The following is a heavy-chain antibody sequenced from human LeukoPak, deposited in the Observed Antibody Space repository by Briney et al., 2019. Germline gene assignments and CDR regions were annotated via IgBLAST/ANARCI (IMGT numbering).Heavy chain of an antibody. CDR3: ARASKSSGYDYGY. V-gene: IGHV3-9*01. CDR2: INWNSGSI. CDR1: GFTFDDYA. Sequence: GGSLRLSCAASGFTFDDYAMHWVRQTPGKGLEWVSGINWNSGSIDYADSVKGRFTISRDNAKNSLYLQMNSLRAEDTAVYYCARASKSSGYDYGYWGQGTLVTVSS. J-gene: IGHJ4*02. D-gene: IGHD5-12*01.